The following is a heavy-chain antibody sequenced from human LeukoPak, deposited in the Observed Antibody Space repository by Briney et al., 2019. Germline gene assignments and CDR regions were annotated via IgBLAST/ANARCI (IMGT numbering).Heavy chain of an antibody. V-gene: IGHV4-38-2*01. D-gene: IGHD6-6*01. J-gene: IGHJ4*02. CDR2: IYHSGST. CDR1: GYSISSGYY. Sequence: SETLSLTCAVSGYSISSGYYCGWIRQPPGKGLEWIGRIYHSGSTYYIPSLKSRVTISVDTSKNQFSMKLTSVTAADTAVYYCARVKRRMGSSSGDYSDYWGQGALVTVSS. CDR3: ARVKRRMGSSSGDYSDY.